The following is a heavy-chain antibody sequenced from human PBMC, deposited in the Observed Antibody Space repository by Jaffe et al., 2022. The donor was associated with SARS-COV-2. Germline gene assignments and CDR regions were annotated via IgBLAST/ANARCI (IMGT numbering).Heavy chain of an antibody. CDR2: INPSGGST. Sequence: QVQLVQSGAEVKKPGASVKVSCKASGYTFTSYYMHWVRQAPGQGLEWMGIINPSGGSTSYAQKFQGRVTMTRDTSTSTVYMELSSLRSEDTAVYYCARYCSSTSCPAGYYYGMDVWGQGTTVTVSS. CDR3: ARYCSSTSCPAGYYYGMDV. D-gene: IGHD2-2*01. CDR1: GYTFTSYY. J-gene: IGHJ6*02. V-gene: IGHV1-46*01.